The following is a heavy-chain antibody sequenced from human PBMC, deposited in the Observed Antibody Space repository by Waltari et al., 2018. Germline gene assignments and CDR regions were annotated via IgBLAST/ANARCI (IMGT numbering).Heavy chain of an antibody. CDR3: ARQGTVPGDY. Sequence: QLQLQESGPGLVKPSETLSLTCTVSGGSIRSSSYYWGWLRQPPGKGLEWIGSIYYSGSTYYNPSLKSRVTISVDTSKNQFSLKLSSVTAADTAVYYCARQGTVPGDYWGQGTLVTVSS. V-gene: IGHV4-39*07. D-gene: IGHD4-17*01. CDR1: GGSIRSSSYY. CDR2: IYYSGST. J-gene: IGHJ4*02.